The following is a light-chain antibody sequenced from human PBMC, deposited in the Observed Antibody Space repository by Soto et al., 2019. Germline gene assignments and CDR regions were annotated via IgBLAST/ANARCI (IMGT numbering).Light chain of an antibody. CDR2: GAS. J-gene: IGKJ1*01. CDR1: QSVSSGY. CDR3: QQYGSSGT. Sequence: DIVLTQSPGTLYLSPGKRATLSCRASQSVSSGYLAWYQQRPGQAPRLLIYGASTRATGIPDRFSGSGSGTDFTLTISRLEPEDFAVYYCQQYGSSGTFGQGTKVDIK. V-gene: IGKV3-20*01.